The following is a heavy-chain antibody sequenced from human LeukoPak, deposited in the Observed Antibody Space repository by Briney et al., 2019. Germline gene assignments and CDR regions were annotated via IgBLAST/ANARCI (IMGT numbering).Heavy chain of an antibody. Sequence: GGSLRLSCAVSGFTFSGFWMSWSRQAPGKGLEWVASINSGGSEGYYADVVKGRFTISRDNAKNSLYLQINSLRAEDTAVYYCARSSYSSSSSVWGQGTMVTVSS. V-gene: IGHV3-7*03. CDR3: ARSSYSSSSSV. CDR1: GFTFSGFW. D-gene: IGHD6-6*01. CDR2: INSGGSEG. J-gene: IGHJ3*01.